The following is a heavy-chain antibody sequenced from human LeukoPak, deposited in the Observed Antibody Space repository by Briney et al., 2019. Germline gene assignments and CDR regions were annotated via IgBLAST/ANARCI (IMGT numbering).Heavy chain of an antibody. CDR2: ISSSSSTI. J-gene: IGHJ5*02. Sequence: SGGSLRLSCAASGFTFSSYSMNWVRQAPGKGLEWVSYISSSSSTIYYADSVKGRFTISRDNAKNSLYLQMNSLRAEDTAVYYCATERVDTRGLVQVDPWGQGTLVTVSS. V-gene: IGHV3-48*01. D-gene: IGHD6-19*01. CDR1: GFTFSSYS. CDR3: ATERVDTRGLVQVDP.